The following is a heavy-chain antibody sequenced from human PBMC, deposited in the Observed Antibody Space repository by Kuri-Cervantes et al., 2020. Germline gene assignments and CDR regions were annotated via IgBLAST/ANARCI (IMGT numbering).Heavy chain of an antibody. Sequence: GGSLRLSCAASGFTFSSYAMHWVRQAPGKGLEWVAVISYDGSNKYYADSVKGRFTISRDNSKNTLYLQMNSLRAEDTAVYYCARERVRGPTAHYGMDVWGQGNTVT. CDR3: ARERVRGPTAHYGMDV. J-gene: IGHJ6*01. D-gene: IGHD3-10*01. CDR1: GFTFSSYA. CDR2: ISYDGSNK. V-gene: IGHV3-30-3*01.